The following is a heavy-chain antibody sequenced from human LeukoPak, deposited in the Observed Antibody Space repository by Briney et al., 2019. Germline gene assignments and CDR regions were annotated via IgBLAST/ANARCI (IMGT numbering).Heavy chain of an antibody. CDR2: IIPIFGTV. V-gene: IGHV1-69*06. D-gene: IGHD6-13*01. Sequence: PGGSLRLSCAASGFTFSSYAINWVRQAPGQGLEWMGGIIPIFGTVNYAQKFQGRVTITADKSTSTAYMELSSLRSEDTAVYYCAIHPREQQLVASGIDYWGQGTLVTVSS. CDR1: GFTFSSYA. J-gene: IGHJ4*02. CDR3: AIHPREQQLVASGIDY.